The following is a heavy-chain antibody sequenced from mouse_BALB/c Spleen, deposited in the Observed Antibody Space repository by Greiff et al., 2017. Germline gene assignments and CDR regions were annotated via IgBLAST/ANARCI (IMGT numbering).Heavy chain of an antibody. Sequence: VQLQQSGAELVKPGASVKLSCTASGFNIKDTYMHWVKQRPEQGLEWIGRIDPANGNTKYDPKFQGKATITADTSSNTAYLQLSSLTSEDTAVYYCARPTATNYAMDYWGQGTSVTVSS. CDR1: GFNIKDTY. CDR3: ARPTATNYAMDY. J-gene: IGHJ4*01. V-gene: IGHV14-3*02. D-gene: IGHD1-2*01. CDR2: IDPANGNT.